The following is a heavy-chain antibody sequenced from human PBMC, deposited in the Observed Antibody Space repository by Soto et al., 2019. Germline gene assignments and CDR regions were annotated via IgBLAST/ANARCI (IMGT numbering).Heavy chain of an antibody. Sequence: ASVKVSCKASGVTFSSYAISWVRQAPGQGLEWMGWVDTGNGNTRYSQKFQGRLTISRDTFARTATLELNSLKSEDTAVYYCARDAKWDPRGVEAQQDDYFDYWGRGTLVTVSS. CDR1: GVTFSSYA. J-gene: IGHJ4*02. V-gene: IGHV1-3*04. CDR2: VDTGNGNT. CDR3: ARDAKWDPRGVEAQQDDYFDY. D-gene: IGHD1-26*01.